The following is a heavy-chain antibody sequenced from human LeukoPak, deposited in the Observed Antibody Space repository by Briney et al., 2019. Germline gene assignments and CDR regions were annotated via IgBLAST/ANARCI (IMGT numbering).Heavy chain of an antibody. CDR2: IKSKTDGGTT. CDR3: TTQVVHYDIGSEPREVYNYYAMTG. D-gene: IGHD3-3*01. Sequence: WGSLRLSCAVSGCTFSSAGLCWSCQAPGKGLEWVGRIKSKTDGGTTDYAAPVKGRFTISRDDSKNTLYLQTNSIKTEDTAVYYYTTQVVHYDIGSEPREVYNYYAMTGSGQATTVTVSS. CDR1: GCTFSSAG. J-gene: IGHJ6*02. V-gene: IGHV3-15*01.